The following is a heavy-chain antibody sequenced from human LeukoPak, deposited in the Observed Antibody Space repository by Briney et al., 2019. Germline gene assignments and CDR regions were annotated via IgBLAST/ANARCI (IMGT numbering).Heavy chain of an antibody. CDR2: IIPILGIA. J-gene: IGHJ4*02. V-gene: IGHV1-69*04. Sequence: SVKVSCKASGGTFSSHAISWVRQAPGQGLEWMGRIIPILGIANYAQKFQGRVTITADKSTSTAYMELSSLRSEDTAVYYCARDVPFLPQYSSSWYVRSTFDYWGQGTLVTVSS. CDR3: ARDVPFLPQYSSSWYVRSTFDY. CDR1: GGTFSSHA. D-gene: IGHD6-13*01.